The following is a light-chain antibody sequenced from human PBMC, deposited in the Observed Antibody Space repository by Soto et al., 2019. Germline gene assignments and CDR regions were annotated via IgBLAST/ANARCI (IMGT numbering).Light chain of an antibody. CDR1: SSDVGGYNY. J-gene: IGLJ2*01. CDR3: SSYTGSSTRVV. V-gene: IGLV2-14*03. CDR2: DVS. Sequence: QSALTQPASVSGSPGQSITISCTGTSSDVGGYNYVSWYQQHPGKAPKLMFYDVSNRPSGVSDRFSGSKSGNTASLIISGLQAEDEADYYCSSYTGSSTRVVFGGGTKLTVL.